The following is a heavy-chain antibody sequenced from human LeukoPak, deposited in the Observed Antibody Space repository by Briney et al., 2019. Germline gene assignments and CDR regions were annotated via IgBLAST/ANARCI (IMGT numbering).Heavy chain of an antibody. CDR2: INHSGST. V-gene: IGHV4-34*01. CDR1: GGSFSGYY. J-gene: IGHJ5*02. Sequence: SETLSLTCAVYGGSFSGYYWSWIRQPPGKGLEWIGEINHSGSTNYNPSLKSRVTISVDTSKNQFSLKLSSVTAADTAVYYCATSGGPLNWFDPWGQGTLVTVSS. CDR3: ATSGGPLNWFDP.